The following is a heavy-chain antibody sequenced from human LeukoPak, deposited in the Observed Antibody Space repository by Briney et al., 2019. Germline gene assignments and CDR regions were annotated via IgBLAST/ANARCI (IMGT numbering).Heavy chain of an antibody. CDR1: GFTFSSYG. V-gene: IGHV3-30*02. CDR3: AKVEKGMATIKGTLADAFDI. J-gene: IGHJ3*02. Sequence: GGSLRLSCAASGFTFSSYGMHWVRQAPGRGLEWVAFIRYDGSNKYYADSVKGRFTISRDNSKNTLYLQMNSLRAEDTAVYYCAKVEKGMATIKGTLADAFDIWGQGTMVTVSS. CDR2: IRYDGSNK. D-gene: IGHD5-24*01.